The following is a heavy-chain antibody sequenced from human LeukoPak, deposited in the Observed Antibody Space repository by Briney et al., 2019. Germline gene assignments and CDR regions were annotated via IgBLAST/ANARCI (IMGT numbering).Heavy chain of an antibody. D-gene: IGHD3-22*01. CDR1: GGTFSSYA. Sequence: SVKVSCKASGGTFSSYAISWVRQAPGQGLEWMGGIIPIFGTANYAQKFQGRVTITTDESTSTAYMELSSLRSEDTAVYYCARNYYDSSGYYPSNYYYYYMDVWGKGTTVTGSS. CDR3: ARNYYDSSGYYPSNYYYYYMDV. V-gene: IGHV1-69*05. J-gene: IGHJ6*03. CDR2: IIPIFGTA.